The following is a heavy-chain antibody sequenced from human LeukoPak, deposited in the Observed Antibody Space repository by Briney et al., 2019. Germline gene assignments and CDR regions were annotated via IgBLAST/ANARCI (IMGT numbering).Heavy chain of an antibody. V-gene: IGHV4-59*12. D-gene: IGHD6-13*01. CDR1: GGSISSYY. J-gene: IGHJ4*02. CDR3: ARDPTGSSSWYLDY. CDR2: IYYSGST. Sequence: TSETLSLTCTVSGGSISSYYWSWIRQPPGKGLEWIGYIYYSGSTNYNPSLKSRVTISVDTSKNQFSLKLTSVTAADTAVYYCARDPTGSSSWYLDYWGQGTLVTVSS.